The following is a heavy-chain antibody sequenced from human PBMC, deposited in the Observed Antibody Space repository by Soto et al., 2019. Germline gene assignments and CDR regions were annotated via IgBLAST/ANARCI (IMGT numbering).Heavy chain of an antibody. V-gene: IGHV4-30-4*01. Sequence: QVQLQESGPGLVEPSQTLSLTCTVSGDSISSGYFWSWIRQSPGKGLEWIGHTYNSGTTYNNPSLRSRGTLSIDTSRNQFPLRLTSVTAAGTAVYYCARGPSADKIDYWGQGTLVTVSS. CDR1: GDSISSGYF. CDR2: TYNSGTT. J-gene: IGHJ4*02. CDR3: ARGPSADKIDY. D-gene: IGHD3-3*01.